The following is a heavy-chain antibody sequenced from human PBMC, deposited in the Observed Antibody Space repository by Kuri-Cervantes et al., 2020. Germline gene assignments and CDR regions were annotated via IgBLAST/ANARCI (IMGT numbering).Heavy chain of an antibody. Sequence: LRLSCTVSGGPISSGDYYWSWIRQPPGKGLEWIGYIYYSGSTYYNPSLKSRVTISVDTSKNQFSLKLSSVTAADTAVYYCARANSGYDFYYYYGMDVWGQGTTVTVSS. D-gene: IGHD5-12*01. J-gene: IGHJ6*02. CDR2: IYYSGST. V-gene: IGHV4-30-4*01. CDR3: ARANSGYDFYYYYGMDV. CDR1: GGPISSGDYY.